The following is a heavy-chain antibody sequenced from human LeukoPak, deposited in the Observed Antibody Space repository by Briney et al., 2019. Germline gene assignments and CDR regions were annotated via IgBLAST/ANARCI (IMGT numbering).Heavy chain of an antibody. J-gene: IGHJ4*02. CDR1: GYSFTNYW. CDR2: IYSGDSDT. Sequence: GESLKISCKGSGYSFTNYWIGLVRQMPGKGLEWIGIIYSGDSDTRYSPSFQGQVTISADKSISTAYLQWSSLKASNTAMYYCARVHDYGGNSGLWDYWGQGTLVTVSS. CDR3: ARVHDYGGNSGLWDY. D-gene: IGHD4-23*01. V-gene: IGHV5-51*01.